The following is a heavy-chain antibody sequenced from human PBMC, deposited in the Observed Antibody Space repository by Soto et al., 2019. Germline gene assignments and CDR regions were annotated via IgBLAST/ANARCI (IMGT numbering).Heavy chain of an antibody. CDR2: IYYSGST. D-gene: IGHD2-2*01. CDR1: GGSVSSGSYY. Sequence: TSETLSLTCTVSGGSVSSGSYYWSWIRQPPGKGLEWIGYIYYSGSTNYNPSLKSRVTISVDTSKNQFSLKLSSVTAADTAVYYCAGDLSLKYCSSTSCYSNNWFDPWGQGTLVTVSS. V-gene: IGHV4-61*01. J-gene: IGHJ5*02. CDR3: AGDLSLKYCSSTSCYSNNWFDP.